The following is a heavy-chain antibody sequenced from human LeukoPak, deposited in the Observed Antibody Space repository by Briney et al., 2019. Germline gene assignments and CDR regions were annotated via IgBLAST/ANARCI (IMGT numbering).Heavy chain of an antibody. CDR3: AREGDYGDYEWYFDL. Sequence: SETLSLTCSVSGGFNTHYYWSWIRQPAGKGLEWIGRIYTTRSTNYNPSLKSRVTISVDTAKNQFSLKLSSVTAADTAVYYCAREGDYGDYEWYFDLWGRGTLVTVSS. D-gene: IGHD4-17*01. CDR2: IYTTRST. V-gene: IGHV4-4*07. J-gene: IGHJ2*01. CDR1: GGFNTHYY.